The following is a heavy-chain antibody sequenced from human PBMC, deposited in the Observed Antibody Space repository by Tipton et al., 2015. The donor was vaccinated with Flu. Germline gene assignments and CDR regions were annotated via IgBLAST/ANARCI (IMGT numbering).Heavy chain of an antibody. CDR2: INPDGDGT. V-gene: IGHV1-2*02. Sequence: QLVQSGAEVRKPGASVRVSCKASGSTFTAYYLHWVRQAPGQGLEWMGWINPDGDGTRYAQKFQGRLTLTRDRSISTAYMELSSLKSDDTAVYFCARVRHGYGYDFGGQGTMVIVSS. CDR1: GSTFTAYY. CDR3: ARVRHGYGYDF. J-gene: IGHJ4*02. D-gene: IGHD5-18*01.